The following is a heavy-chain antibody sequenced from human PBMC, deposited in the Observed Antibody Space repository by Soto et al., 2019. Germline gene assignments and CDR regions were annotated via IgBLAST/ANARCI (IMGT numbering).Heavy chain of an antibody. CDR2: IIPLLGIA. CDR1: GGTFSSYT. V-gene: IGHV1-69*02. Sequence: QVQLVQSGAEVKKPGSSVKVSCKASGGTFSSYTISWVRQAPGQGLEWMGRIIPLLGIANYAQKFQGRVTITAHKSTSTAYMELRRLRSEDTAVYYCARRTVTTEYCQRWGQGTLVTVSS. J-gene: IGHJ1*01. CDR3: ARRTVTTEYCQR. D-gene: IGHD4-17*01.